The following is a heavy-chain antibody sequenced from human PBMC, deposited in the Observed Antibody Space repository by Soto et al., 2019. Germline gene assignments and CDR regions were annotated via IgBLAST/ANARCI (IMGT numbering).Heavy chain of an antibody. CDR2: ISSSSSYI. CDR3: ARSPNRQQWLVRYFDY. CDR1: GFTFSSYS. J-gene: IGHJ4*02. Sequence: GGSLRLSCAASGFTFSSYSMNWVRQAPGKGLEWVSSISSSSSYIYYADSVKGRFTISRDNAKNSLYLQMNSLRAEDTAVYYCARSPNRQQWLVRYFDYWGQGTLVTVSS. D-gene: IGHD6-19*01. V-gene: IGHV3-21*01.